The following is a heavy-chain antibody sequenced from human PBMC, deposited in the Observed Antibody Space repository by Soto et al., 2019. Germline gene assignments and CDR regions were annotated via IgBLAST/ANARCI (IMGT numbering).Heavy chain of an antibody. Sequence: EVQLLESGGGLVQPGGSLRLSCAAPGFIFSNYAMTWVRQAPGKGLEWVSSISGSGTFIYDADSVKGRFTISRDNSKKMVYLQMNGLRVDDTAVYYCAKDGSYYDTPTESDSWGQGTLVTVSS. CDR1: GFIFSNYA. V-gene: IGHV3-23*01. J-gene: IGHJ4*02. CDR2: ISGSGTFI. CDR3: AKDGSYYDTPTESDS. D-gene: IGHD3-22*01.